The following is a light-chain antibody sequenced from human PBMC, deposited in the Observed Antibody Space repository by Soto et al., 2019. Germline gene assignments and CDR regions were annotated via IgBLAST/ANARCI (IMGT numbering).Light chain of an antibody. Sequence: QSVLTQSPSVSGAPGQRVTISCTGSSSNIGAGYDVHWYQQLPGTAPKLLMYGNINRPSGVPVRFSGSKSGTSASLTITGLQAEDEADYYCQSYDSSLSGSWVFGGGTKLTVL. V-gene: IGLV1-40*01. CDR3: QSYDSSLSGSWV. CDR1: SSNIGAGYD. CDR2: GNI. J-gene: IGLJ3*02.